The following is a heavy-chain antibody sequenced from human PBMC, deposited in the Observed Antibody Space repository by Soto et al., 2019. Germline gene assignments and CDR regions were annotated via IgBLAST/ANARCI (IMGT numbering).Heavy chain of an antibody. J-gene: IGHJ6*02. Sequence: GVSLRLSCVASGFTFSSYAMSWVRQAPGKGLEWVSAISGSGGSTYYADSVKGRFTISRDNSKNTLYLQMNSLRAEDTAVYYCAKDSSNIVVSYQYYCYYGMEVWSQGTTVTVSS. CDR1: GFTFSSYA. D-gene: IGHD2-2*01. CDR2: ISGSGGST. CDR3: AKDSSNIVVSYQYYCYYGMEV. V-gene: IGHV3-23*01.